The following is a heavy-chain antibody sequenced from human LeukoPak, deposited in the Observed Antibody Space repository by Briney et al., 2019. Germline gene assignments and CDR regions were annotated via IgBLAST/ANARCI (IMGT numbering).Heavy chain of an antibody. J-gene: IGHJ5*02. CDR3: ARRDDILTFDP. CDR1: GGSISRSY. D-gene: IGHD3-9*01. V-gene: IGHV4-4*07. Sequence: KTSETLSLTCTVSGGSISRSYWSWMRQPAGKGPEWIGRIYGSGTITYNPSLESRVTMSVDTSKNQFSLKLTSVTAADTAVYYCARRDDILTFDPWGQGTLVTVSS. CDR2: IYGSGTI.